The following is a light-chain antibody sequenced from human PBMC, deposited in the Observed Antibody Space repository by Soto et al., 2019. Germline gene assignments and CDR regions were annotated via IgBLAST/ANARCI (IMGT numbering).Light chain of an antibody. CDR1: RSDVGGYDF. V-gene: IGLV2-8*01. J-gene: IGLJ2*01. Sequence: QSALTQPPSASGSPGQSVTFSCTGTRSDVGGYDFVAWYQQHPGKAPKLLIYEVTKRPSGVPDRFSGSKSGDTASLTVSGLQAEDEADYFCASYAGSNNFVFGGGTKITVL. CDR3: ASYAGSNNFV. CDR2: EVT.